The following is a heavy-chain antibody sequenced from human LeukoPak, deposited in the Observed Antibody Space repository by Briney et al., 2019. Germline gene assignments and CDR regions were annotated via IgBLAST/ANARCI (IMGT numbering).Heavy chain of an antibody. CDR2: FYVGGAT. Sequence: GGSLRLSCAVSGFSVTNNYMCWVRQAPGKGLEWVSVFYVGGATYYADSVKGRFTISRDNSENTLYLQMKSLRAEDTAVYYCAKGPGAATFHFDYWGQGSLVTVSS. CDR3: AKGPGAATFHFDY. J-gene: IGHJ4*02. CDR1: GFSVTNNY. V-gene: IGHV3-53*01. D-gene: IGHD2-15*01.